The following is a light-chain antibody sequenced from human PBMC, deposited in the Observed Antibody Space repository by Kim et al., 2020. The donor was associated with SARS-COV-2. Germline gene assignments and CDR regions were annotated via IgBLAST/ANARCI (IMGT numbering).Light chain of an antibody. V-gene: IGKV3-20*01. Sequence: PPEERATPSCRASQSLISSYLAWYQQKPGQATRLLIYGASSRATGIPDRFSGSGSGTDFTFTISRLEPEACALYYCQQYNSSPWTFGQGTKVDIK. CDR2: GAS. CDR1: QSLISSY. J-gene: IGKJ1*01. CDR3: QQYNSSPWT.